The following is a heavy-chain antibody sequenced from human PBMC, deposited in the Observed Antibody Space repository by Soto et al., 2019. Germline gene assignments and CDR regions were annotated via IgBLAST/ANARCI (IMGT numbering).Heavy chain of an antibody. CDR1: GGSISSY. Sequence: SETLSLTCTVSGGSISSYWSWIRQPPGKGLEWIGYIYNAGTTKYNPSLNSRVTISVDTSKNQVSLKLTSVSAADTAVYYCAKDAFDIWGQGTMVTVSS. CDR2: IYNAGTT. CDR3: AKDAFDI. V-gene: IGHV4-4*08. J-gene: IGHJ3*02.